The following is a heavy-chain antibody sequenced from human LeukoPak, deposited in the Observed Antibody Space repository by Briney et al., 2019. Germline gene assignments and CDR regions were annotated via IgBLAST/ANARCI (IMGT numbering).Heavy chain of an antibody. V-gene: IGHV3-15*01. CDR2: IKRKSDGGAI. CDR1: GFTFSNTW. J-gene: IGHJ4*02. D-gene: IGHD3-10*01. CDR3: TKDHGSGSYYFDY. Sequence: GGSLRLSCAASGFTFSNTWMSWVRQAPGKGLEWVGRIKRKSDGGAIDYGAPVKGRFTISRDDSKNTLYLEMNGLKSEDTAVYYCTKDHGSGSYYFDYWGQGTLVTVSS.